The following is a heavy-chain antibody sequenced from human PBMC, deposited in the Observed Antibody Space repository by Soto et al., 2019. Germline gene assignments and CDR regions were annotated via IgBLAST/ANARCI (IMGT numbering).Heavy chain of an antibody. J-gene: IGHJ6*02. D-gene: IGHD2-21*02. CDR2: IYPGDSDT. V-gene: IGHV5-51*01. CDR1: GYSFTSYW. CDR3: ARQEYCGGDCYPDYYYYGMDV. Sequence: PGESLKISCKGSGYSFTSYWIGWVRQMPGKGLEWMGIIYPGDSDTRYSPSFQGQVTISADKSISTAYLQWSSLKASDTAMYYCARQEYCGGDCYPDYYYYGMDVWGQGTTVTVSS.